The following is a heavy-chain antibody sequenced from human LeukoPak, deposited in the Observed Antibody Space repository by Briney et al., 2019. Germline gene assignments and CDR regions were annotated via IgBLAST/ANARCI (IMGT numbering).Heavy chain of an antibody. CDR1: GFTFSSYG. Sequence: GGSLRLSCAASGFTFSSYGMHWVRQAPGKGLEWVAVIWYDGSNKYYADSVKGRFTISRDNSKNTLYLQMDSLRAEDTAVYYCARDPYYDILTGYYDYWGQGTLVTVSS. J-gene: IGHJ4*02. CDR2: IWYDGSNK. V-gene: IGHV3-33*01. CDR3: ARDPYYDILTGYYDY. D-gene: IGHD3-9*01.